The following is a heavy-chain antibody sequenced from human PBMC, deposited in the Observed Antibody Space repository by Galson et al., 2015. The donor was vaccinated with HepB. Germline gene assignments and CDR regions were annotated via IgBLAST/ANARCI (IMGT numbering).Heavy chain of an antibody. CDR1: GFTFSGSA. CDR3: TSLDSSDYLY. CDR2: IRSKANSDAT. Sequence: SLRLSCAASGFTFSGSAMHWVRQASGKGLEWVGRIRSKANSDATTYAASVKGRFSISRDDSKNTAYLQMNSLKTEDTAMYYCTSLDSSDYLYWGQGTLVTVSS. J-gene: IGHJ4*02. D-gene: IGHD3-22*01. V-gene: IGHV3-73*01.